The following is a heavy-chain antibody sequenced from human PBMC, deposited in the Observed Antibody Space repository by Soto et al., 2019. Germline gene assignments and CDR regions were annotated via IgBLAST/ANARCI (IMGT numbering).Heavy chain of an antibody. V-gene: IGHV1-18*01. CDR2: ISAYNGNT. Sequence: ASVKVYCKASGYAFTRDGVGWWRQSTGQGLEWMGWISAYNGNTNYAQKLQGRVTMTTDTSTSTAYMELRSLRSDDTAVYYCAKVFTPEQGNYFDSWGQGTLVTVSS. CDR3: AKVFTPEQGNYFDS. D-gene: IGHD1-26*01. J-gene: IGHJ4*02. CDR1: GYAFTRDG.